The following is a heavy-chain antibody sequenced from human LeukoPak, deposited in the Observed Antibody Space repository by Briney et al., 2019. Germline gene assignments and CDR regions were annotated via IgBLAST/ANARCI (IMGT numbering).Heavy chain of an antibody. CDR3: ARDGSGSYGYFDY. CDR2: INAGNGNT. J-gene: IGHJ4*02. CDR1: GYTFTSYA. D-gene: IGHD3-10*01. Sequence: ASVKVSCKASGYTFTSYAMHWVRQAPGQRLEWMGWINAGNGNTKYSQKFQGRVTITRDTSASTAYMELSSLRSEDTAVYYCARDGSGSYGYFDYWAREPWSPSPQ. V-gene: IGHV1-3*01.